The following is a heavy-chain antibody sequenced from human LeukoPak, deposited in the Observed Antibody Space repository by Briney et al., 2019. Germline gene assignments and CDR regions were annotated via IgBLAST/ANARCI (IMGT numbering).Heavy chain of an antibody. J-gene: IGHJ5*02. Sequence: PSETLSLTCTVSGGSISSFYWSWIRQPPGKGLEWIGYIYYTGSTNYNSSLKSRVTISVDTSKNQFSLNLSSVTAADTAVYYCARSSTRNWFDPWGQGTLVTVSS. CDR1: GGSISSFY. CDR3: ARSSTRNWFDP. V-gene: IGHV4-59*01. CDR2: IYYTGST.